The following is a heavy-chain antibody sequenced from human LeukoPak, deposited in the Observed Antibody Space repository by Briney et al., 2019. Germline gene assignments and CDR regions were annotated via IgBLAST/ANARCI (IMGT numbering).Heavy chain of an antibody. V-gene: IGHV4-31*03. Sequence: SETLSLTCTVSGGSISSGGYYWSWIRQHPGKGLEWIGYIYYSGSTYYNPSLKSRVTISVDTSKNQFSLKLSSVTAADTAVYYCASSVTTSPDAFDIWGQGTMVTVSS. CDR2: IYYSGST. CDR1: GGSISSGGYY. D-gene: IGHD4-17*01. J-gene: IGHJ3*02. CDR3: ASSVTTSPDAFDI.